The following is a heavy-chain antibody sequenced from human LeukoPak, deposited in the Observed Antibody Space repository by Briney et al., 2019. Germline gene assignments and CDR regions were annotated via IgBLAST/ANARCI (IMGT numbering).Heavy chain of an antibody. D-gene: IGHD2-15*01. CDR1: GFTFSSYT. V-gene: IGHV3-21*01. J-gene: IGHJ3*02. CDR2: ISSISSDI. CDR3: ARETYCSGGSCYKGNAFDI. Sequence: GGSLRLSCAASGFTFSSYTMNWVRQAPGKGLEWVSSISSISSDIYYADSVKGRFTISKDNAKNSLYLQMNSLRADDTAVYYCARETYCSGGSCYKGNAFDIWDQGTMVTVSS.